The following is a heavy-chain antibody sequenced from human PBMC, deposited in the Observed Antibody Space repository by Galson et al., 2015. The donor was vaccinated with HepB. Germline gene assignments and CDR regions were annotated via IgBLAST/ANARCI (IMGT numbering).Heavy chain of an antibody. V-gene: IGHV2-70*01. CDR2: IDWDDDK. CDR1: GFSLSTSGMC. Sequence: PALVKPTQTLTLTCTFSGFSLSTSGMCVSWIRQPPGKALEWLALIDWDDDKYYSTSLKTRLTISKDTSKNQVVLTMTNMDPVDTATYYCARGRTEYSSSWYRPQGGDNWFDPWGQGTLVTVSS. J-gene: IGHJ5*02. D-gene: IGHD6-13*01. CDR3: ARGRTEYSSSWYRPQGGDNWFDP.